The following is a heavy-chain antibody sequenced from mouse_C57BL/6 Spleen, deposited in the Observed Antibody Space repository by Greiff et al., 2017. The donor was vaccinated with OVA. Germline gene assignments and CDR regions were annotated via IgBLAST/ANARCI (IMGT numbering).Heavy chain of an antibody. Sequence: VKLHRSGAELVGPGSSVKISCRISGNPFPSYGINWVKRRPVQGREWIGYIYIGNGYTENNEKFKGKATLTSDTSSSTAYMQLSSLTSEDSAIYFCARDGGKGLDYWGQGTTLTVSS. CDR1: GNPFPSYG. CDR3: ARDGGKGLDY. J-gene: IGHJ2*01. D-gene: IGHD1-3*01. V-gene: IGHV1-58*01. CDR2: IYIGNGYT.